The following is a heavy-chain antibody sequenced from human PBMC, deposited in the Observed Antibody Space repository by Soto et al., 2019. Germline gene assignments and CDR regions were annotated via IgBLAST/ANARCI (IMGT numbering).Heavy chain of an antibody. V-gene: IGHV1-69*06. J-gene: IGHJ6*02. D-gene: IGHD2-2*01. CDR2: IIPIFGTA. CDR1: GGTLSSYA. Sequence: SVKVSCKASGGTLSSYAISWVRQAPGQGLEWMGGIIPIFGTANYAQKFQGRVTITADKSTSTAYMELSSLRSEDTAVYYCASHSQDIVVVPAASLRYGMDVWGQGTTVTV. CDR3: ASHSQDIVVVPAASLRYGMDV.